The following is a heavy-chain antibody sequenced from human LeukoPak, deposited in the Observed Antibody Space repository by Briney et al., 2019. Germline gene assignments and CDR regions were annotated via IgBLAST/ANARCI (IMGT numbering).Heavy chain of an antibody. CDR1: GFTFSSYA. V-gene: IGHV3-23*01. Sequence: GGSLRLSCAASGFTFSSYAMNWVRQAPWKGLEWVSAISGSGGSTYYADSVKGRFTISRDNSKNTLYLQMNSLRAEDTAVYYCAAAPGAQLLLDLWGRGTLVTVSS. CDR3: AAAPGAQLLLDL. D-gene: IGHD2-2*01. CDR2: ISGSGGST. J-gene: IGHJ2*01.